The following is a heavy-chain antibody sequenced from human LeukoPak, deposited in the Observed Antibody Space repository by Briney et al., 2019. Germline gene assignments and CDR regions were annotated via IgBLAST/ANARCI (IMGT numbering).Heavy chain of an antibody. CDR1: GFTFSSYA. V-gene: IGHV3-23*01. CDR2: ISGSGGST. J-gene: IGHJ4*02. D-gene: IGHD3-16*01. Sequence: PGGSLRLSCAASGFTFSSYAMSWVRQAPGKGLEWVSAISGSGGSTYYADSVKGRFTISRDNSKNTLYLQMDSLRAEDTAIYYCAKDWGGSGTYSSSDYWGQGTLVTVSS. CDR3: AKDWGGSGTYSSSDY.